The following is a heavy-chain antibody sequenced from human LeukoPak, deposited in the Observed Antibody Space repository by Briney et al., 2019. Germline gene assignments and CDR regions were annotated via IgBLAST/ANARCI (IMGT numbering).Heavy chain of an antibody. J-gene: IGHJ4*02. CDR3: ARGYDILTGYYLDY. D-gene: IGHD3-9*01. CDR2: IYYSGST. CDR1: GGSISSGDYY. Sequence: SQTLSLTCSVSGGSISSGDYYWGWIRQPPGKGLEWIGYIYYSGSTFSSPSLTSRLIISVDMSKNQFSLRLSSVTAADTAVYYCARGYDILTGYYLDYWGQGTMVTVSS. V-gene: IGHV4-30-4*01.